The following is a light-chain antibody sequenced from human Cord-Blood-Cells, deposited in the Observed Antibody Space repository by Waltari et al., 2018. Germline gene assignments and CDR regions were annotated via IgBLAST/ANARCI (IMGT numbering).Light chain of an antibody. CDR1: QSISSW. CDR2: KAS. J-gene: IGKJ2*01. V-gene: IGKV1-5*03. CDR3: QQYNSYPYT. Sequence: DTQMTQSPSTLSASVGDRVTITCRASQSISSWLAWYQQKPGKAPKLLIYKASSLESGVPSRFSGSGSGTEFTLTSSSLQPDDFATYYCQQYNSYPYTFGQGTKLEIK.